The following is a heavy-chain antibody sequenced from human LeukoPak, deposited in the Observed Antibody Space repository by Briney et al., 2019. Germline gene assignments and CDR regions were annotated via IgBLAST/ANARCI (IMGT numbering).Heavy chain of an antibody. Sequence: PGGSLRLSCAASGFTFSSYAMSWVRQAPGKGLEWVSAISGSGGSTYYADSVKGRFTVSRDNSKNTLYLEMNSLTTEDTAMYYCAKATRGAYSSAWSGASSDYWGQGTLVTVSS. CDR1: GFTFSSYA. D-gene: IGHD6-19*01. V-gene: IGHV3-23*01. CDR2: ISGSGGST. J-gene: IGHJ4*02. CDR3: AKATRGAYSSAWSGASSDY.